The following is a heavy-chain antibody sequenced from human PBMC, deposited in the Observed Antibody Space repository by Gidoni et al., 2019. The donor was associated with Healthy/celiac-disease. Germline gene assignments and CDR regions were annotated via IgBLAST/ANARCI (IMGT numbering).Heavy chain of an antibody. CDR3: ARQDYYASSGYLRDYYYGMDV. J-gene: IGHJ6*02. CDR1: GYSCTSYW. D-gene: IGHD3-22*01. Sequence: EVQLVQSGAEVKKPGESLKISCKGSGYSCTSYWIGWVRQMPGKGLEWMGIIYPGDSDTRYSPSFPGQVTISADKSISTAYLQWSSLKASDTAMYYCARQDYYASSGYLRDYYYGMDVWGQGTTVTVSS. V-gene: IGHV5-51*01. CDR2: IYPGDSDT.